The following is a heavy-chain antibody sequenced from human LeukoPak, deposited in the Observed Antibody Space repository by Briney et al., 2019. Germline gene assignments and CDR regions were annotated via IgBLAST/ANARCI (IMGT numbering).Heavy chain of an antibody. D-gene: IGHD3-3*01. CDR3: ARADGTIFGVVIISAFDI. V-gene: IGHV1-18*01. CDR1: GYTFTSYG. CDR2: ISAYNGNT. J-gene: IGHJ3*02. Sequence: ASVKVSCKASGYTFTSYGISWVRQAPGQGLEWMGWISAYNGNTNYAQKLQGRVTMTTDTSTSTAYMELRSLRSDDTAVYYCARADGTIFGVVIISAFDIWGQGTMVTVSS.